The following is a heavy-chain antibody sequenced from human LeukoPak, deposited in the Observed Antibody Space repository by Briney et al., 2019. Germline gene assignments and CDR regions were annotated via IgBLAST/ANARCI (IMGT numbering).Heavy chain of an antibody. V-gene: IGHV3-49*04. CDR1: GFTFGDYA. J-gene: IGHJ5*02. CDR3: TTSPMVRGLGWFDP. Sequence: PGGSLRLSCTASGFTFGDYAMSWVRQAPGKGLEWVGFIRGKAYGGTTEYAASVKGRFTISRDDSKSIAYLQMNSLKTEDTAVYYCTTSPMVRGLGWFDPWGQGTLVTVSS. D-gene: IGHD3-10*01. CDR2: IRGKAYGGTT.